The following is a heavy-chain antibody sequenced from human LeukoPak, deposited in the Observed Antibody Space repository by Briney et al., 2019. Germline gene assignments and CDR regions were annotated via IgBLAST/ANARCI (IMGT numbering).Heavy chain of an antibody. CDR1: GFTFSSYA. CDR3: AKDPAPEGSWLQAYFDY. J-gene: IGHJ4*02. D-gene: IGHD5-24*01. V-gene: IGHV3-23*01. CDR2: ISGSGGST. Sequence: GGSLRLSCAASGFTFSSYAMSWVRQAPGKGLEWVSAISGSGGSTYYADSVKGRFTISRDNSKNTLYLQMNSLRAEDTAVYYCAKDPAPEGSWLQAYFDYWGQGTLVTVSS.